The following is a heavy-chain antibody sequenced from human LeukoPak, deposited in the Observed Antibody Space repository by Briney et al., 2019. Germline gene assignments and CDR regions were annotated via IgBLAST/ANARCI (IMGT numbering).Heavy chain of an antibody. D-gene: IGHD2-2*01. CDR3: ARGSRDAFDI. V-gene: IGHV3-48*03. Sequence: GGSLRLSCAASGFTFSSYEMNWVRQAPGKGLEWVSYISSSGSTIYYADSVKGRFTISRDNAKNSVYLQMNSLRAEDTAVYYCARGSRDAFDIWGQGTTVTVSS. CDR2: ISSSGSTI. CDR1: GFTFSSYE. J-gene: IGHJ3*02.